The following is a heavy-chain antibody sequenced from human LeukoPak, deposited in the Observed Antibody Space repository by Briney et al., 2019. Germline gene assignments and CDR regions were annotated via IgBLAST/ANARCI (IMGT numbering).Heavy chain of an antibody. J-gene: IGHJ6*02. CDR3: AKDGGPWPGDYYYGMDV. CDR2: ISWNSGSI. V-gene: IGHV3-9*01. D-gene: IGHD1-14*01. Sequence: GGSLRLSCAASGFTFDDYAMHWVRQAPGKGLEWVSGISWNSGSIGYADPVKGRFTISRDNAKNSLYLQMNSLRAEDTALYYCAKDGGPWPGDYYYGMDVWGQGTTVTVSS. CDR1: GFTFDDYA.